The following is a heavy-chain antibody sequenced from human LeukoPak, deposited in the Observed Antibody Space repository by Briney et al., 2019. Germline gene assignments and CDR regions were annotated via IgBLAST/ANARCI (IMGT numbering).Heavy chain of an antibody. Sequence: SETLSLTCAVYGGSFSGYYWSWIRQPPGKGLEWIGEINHSGSTNYNPSLKSRVTISVDTSKNQFSLKLSSVTAADTAVYYCARSRGQQLVASHSYGMDVWGQGTLVTVSS. CDR3: ARSRGQQLVASHSYGMDV. CDR1: GGSFSGYY. J-gene: IGHJ6*02. D-gene: IGHD6-13*01. CDR2: INHSGST. V-gene: IGHV4-34*01.